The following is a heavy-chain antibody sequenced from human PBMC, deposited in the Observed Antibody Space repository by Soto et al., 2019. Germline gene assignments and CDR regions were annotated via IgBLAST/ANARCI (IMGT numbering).Heavy chain of an antibody. CDR2: IYYNGNT. Sequence: QVQLQESGPGLVKPSQTLSLTCTVSRGSVSSGGYYWSWIRQHPGKGLEWIGYIYYNGNTDYNPSLKSRLIISVDTSKNQFSLILSSVTAADTAVYYCARARFYGSERTVFDFWGQGTLVTVSS. CDR3: ARARFYGSERTVFDF. V-gene: IGHV4-31*03. J-gene: IGHJ4*02. D-gene: IGHD3-10*01. CDR1: RGSVSSGGYY.